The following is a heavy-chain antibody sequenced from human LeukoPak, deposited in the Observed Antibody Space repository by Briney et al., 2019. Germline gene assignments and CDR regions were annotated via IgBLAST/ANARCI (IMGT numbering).Heavy chain of an antibody. CDR3: ACGPRGFDY. V-gene: IGHV1-69*02. Sequence: SVKVSCKASGYTFTDYYMHWVRQAPGQGLEWMGRIIPILGIANYAQKFQGRVTITADKSTSTAYMELSSLRSEDTAVYYCACGPRGFDYWGQGTLVTVSS. CDR1: GYTFTDYY. CDR2: IIPILGIA. J-gene: IGHJ4*02. D-gene: IGHD2-21*01.